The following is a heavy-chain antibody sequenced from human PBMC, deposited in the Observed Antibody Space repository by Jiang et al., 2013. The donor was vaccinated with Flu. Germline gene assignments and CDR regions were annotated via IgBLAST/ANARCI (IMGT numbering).Heavy chain of an antibody. D-gene: IGHD3-10*01. Sequence: DYAVSVRSRMTINADTSKNQFSLQLSSVTPEDTAVYYCARDDRRFGGQLWFTFWGQGTLVTVSS. J-gene: IGHJ4*02. V-gene: IGHV6-1*01. CDR3: ARDDRRFGGQLWFTF.